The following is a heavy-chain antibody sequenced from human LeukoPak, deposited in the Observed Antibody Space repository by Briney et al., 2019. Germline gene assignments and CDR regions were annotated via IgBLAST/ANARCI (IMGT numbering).Heavy chain of an antibody. CDR3: ARALIWQQLSYFDY. Sequence: PSETLSLTCAVYGGSFSGYYWSWIRQPPRKGLEWIGEINHSGSTNYNPSLKSRVTISVDTSKNQFSLKLSSVTAADTAVYYCARALIWQQLSYFDYWGQGTLVTVSS. J-gene: IGHJ4*02. CDR1: GGSFSGYY. V-gene: IGHV4-34*01. CDR2: INHSGST. D-gene: IGHD6-13*01.